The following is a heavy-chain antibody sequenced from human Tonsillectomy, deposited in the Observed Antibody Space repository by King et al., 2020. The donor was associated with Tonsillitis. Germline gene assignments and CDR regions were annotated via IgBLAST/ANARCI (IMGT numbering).Heavy chain of an antibody. V-gene: IGHV3-74*01. Sequence: VQLVESGGGLVQPGGSLRLSCAASGFTFSSYWMHWVRPAPGKGLVWVSRIKSDGSSTSYADSVKGRFTISIDNAKNTLYLQMNRLRAEDTAVYFCTRVRTDGFDAFDIWGQGTMVTVSS. CDR3: TRVRTDGFDAFDI. D-gene: IGHD1/OR15-1a*01. CDR2: IKSDGSST. CDR1: GFTFSSYW. J-gene: IGHJ3*02.